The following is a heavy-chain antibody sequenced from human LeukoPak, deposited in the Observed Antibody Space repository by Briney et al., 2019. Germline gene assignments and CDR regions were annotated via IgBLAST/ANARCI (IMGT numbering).Heavy chain of an antibody. J-gene: IGHJ5*02. CDR1: GGSFSGYY. D-gene: IGHD1-14*01. V-gene: IGHV4-34*01. CDR3: ARGTSYSKRTFDP. Sequence: SETLSLTCAVYGGSFSGYYWSWIRQPPGKGLEWIGEINHSGSTSYNPSLKSRVTISVDTSKNQFSLKLSSVTAADTAVYYCARGTSYSKRTFDPWGQGTLVTVSS. CDR2: INHSGST.